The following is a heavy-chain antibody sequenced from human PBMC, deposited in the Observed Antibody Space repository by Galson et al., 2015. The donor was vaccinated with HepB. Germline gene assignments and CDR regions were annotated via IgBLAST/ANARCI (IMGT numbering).Heavy chain of an antibody. J-gene: IGHJ4*02. CDR3: ARDLRDYSNTNDY. CDR2: ISSSSSYI. Sequence: SLRLSCAASGFTFSSYSMNWVRQAPGKGLEWVSSISSSSSYIYYADSVKGRFTISRDNAKNSLYLQMNSLRAEDTAVYYCARDLRDYSNTNDYWGQGTLVTVSS. D-gene: IGHD4-11*01. CDR1: GFTFSSYS. V-gene: IGHV3-21*01.